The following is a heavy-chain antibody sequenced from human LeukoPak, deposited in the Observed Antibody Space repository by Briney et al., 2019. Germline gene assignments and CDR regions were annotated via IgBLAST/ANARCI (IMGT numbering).Heavy chain of an antibody. J-gene: IGHJ6*03. D-gene: IGHD2-8*01. CDR1: GYSFTGYY. CDR3: ARGPNHYYYMDF. CDR2: INPGGDVT. V-gene: IGHV1-2*02. Sequence: RASVKVSCKASGYSFTGYYIHWVRQAPGQGLEWMGWINPGGDVTKSAQKFQGRVTMTTDKSINTVFMELSGLTSDDTALYYCARGPNHYYYMDFWGKGTTVSVSS.